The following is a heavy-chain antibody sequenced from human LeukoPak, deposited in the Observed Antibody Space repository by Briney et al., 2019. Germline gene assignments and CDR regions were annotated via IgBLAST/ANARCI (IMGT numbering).Heavy chain of an antibody. CDR3: AKDREYSYVYDAFDI. Sequence: PGVSVRLSCAASGFTFSSYAMSWVRQAPGKGLDWVSGMGGSGGSTYYADSVKGRFTISRDNSKNTLYLQMNTLRAEDTAVYYCAKDREYSYVYDAFDIWGQGTLVTVSS. V-gene: IGHV3-23*01. CDR1: GFTFSSYA. D-gene: IGHD3-16*01. CDR2: MGGSGGST. J-gene: IGHJ3*02.